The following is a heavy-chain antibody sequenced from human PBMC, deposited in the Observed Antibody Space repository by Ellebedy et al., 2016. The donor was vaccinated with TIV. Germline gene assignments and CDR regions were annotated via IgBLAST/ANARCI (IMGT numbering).Heavy chain of an antibody. D-gene: IGHD3-10*01. J-gene: IGHJ6*02. V-gene: IGHV1-2*02. CDR3: ARDFFYGSGAYYPYYGMDV. Sequence: ASVKVSCKASGYNFRGYYMNWVRQAPGQGLEWMGWINPNGDSTNLAQKFKGRVTMTTETSISTAYMDLRNLRSDDTAVYYCARDFFYGSGAYYPYYGMDVWGQGTTVAVSS. CDR1: GYNFRGYY. CDR2: INPNGDST.